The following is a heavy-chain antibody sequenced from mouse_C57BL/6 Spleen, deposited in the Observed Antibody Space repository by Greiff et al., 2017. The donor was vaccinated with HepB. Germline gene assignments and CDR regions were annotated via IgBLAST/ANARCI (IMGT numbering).Heavy chain of an antibody. J-gene: IGHJ2*01. V-gene: IGHV1-26*01. D-gene: IGHD1-1*01. Sequence: EVQLQQSGPELVKPGASVKISCKASGYTFTDYYMNWVKQSHGKSLEWIGDINPNNGGTSYNQKFKGKATLTVDKSSSTAYMELRSLTSEDSAGYYCARRDYYGSSLDYWGQGTTLTVSS. CDR2: INPNNGGT. CDR3: ARRDYYGSSLDY. CDR1: GYTFTDYY.